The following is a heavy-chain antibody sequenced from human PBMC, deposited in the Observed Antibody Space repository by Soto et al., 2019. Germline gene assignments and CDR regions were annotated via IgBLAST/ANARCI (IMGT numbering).Heavy chain of an antibody. Sequence: ASVKVSCKASGYTFTSYGVNWVRQAPGQGLEWMGWIRSYNNSTNYAQKLQGRVTMTTDTSTNTAYMELRSLRSDDTAVYYCAKGNSWSPALVLDIWGQGTMVTVSS. J-gene: IGHJ3*02. D-gene: IGHD1-7*01. CDR2: IRSYNNST. CDR3: AKGNSWSPALVLDI. CDR1: GYTFTSYG. V-gene: IGHV1-18*01.